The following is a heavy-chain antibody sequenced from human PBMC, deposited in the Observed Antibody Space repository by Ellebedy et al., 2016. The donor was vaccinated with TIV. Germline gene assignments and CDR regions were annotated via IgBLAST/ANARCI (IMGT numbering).Heavy chain of an antibody. CDR3: ARVALDLYGSGSHFDY. D-gene: IGHD3-10*01. CDR1: GGSFSGYY. V-gene: IGHV4-34*01. J-gene: IGHJ4*02. CDR2: INHSGST. Sequence: SETLSLTXAVYGGSFSGYYWSWIRQPPGKGLEWIGEINHSGSTNYNPSLKSRVTISVDTSKNQFSLKLSSVTAADTAVYYCARVALDLYGSGSHFDYWGQGTLVTVSS.